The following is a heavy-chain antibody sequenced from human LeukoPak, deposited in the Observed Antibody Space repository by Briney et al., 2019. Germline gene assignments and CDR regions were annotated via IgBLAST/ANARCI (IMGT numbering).Heavy chain of an antibody. Sequence: GGSLRLSCAASGFTFSSYGMHWVRQAPGKGLEWVAFIRYDGSNKYYADSVKGRFTISRDNSKNTLYLQMNSLRAEDTAVYYCATDSWSRDAFDIWGQGTMVTVSS. V-gene: IGHV3-30*02. CDR3: ATDSWSRDAFDI. CDR2: IRYDGSNK. CDR1: GFTFSSYG. J-gene: IGHJ3*02. D-gene: IGHD3-22*01.